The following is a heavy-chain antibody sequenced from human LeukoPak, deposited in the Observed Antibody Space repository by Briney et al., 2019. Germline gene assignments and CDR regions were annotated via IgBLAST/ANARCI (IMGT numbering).Heavy chain of an antibody. D-gene: IGHD3-9*01. V-gene: IGHV3-30*03. J-gene: IGHJ4*02. CDR1: GFTFSSYG. CDR3: AETGPTDF. CDR2: ISHDGTNI. Sequence: SEGSLRLSCAASGFTFSSYGMHGVRQAPGKGLEWVAAISHDGTNIHYAESVKGRFTISRDNSKNMLHLQMNSLRAEETALYYCAETGPTDFWGEGTLVTVSS.